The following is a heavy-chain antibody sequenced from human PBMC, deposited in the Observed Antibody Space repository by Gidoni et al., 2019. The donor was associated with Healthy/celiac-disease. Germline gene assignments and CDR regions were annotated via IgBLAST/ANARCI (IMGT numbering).Heavy chain of an antibody. Sequence: QVQLVQSGAAVEKPGASVKVSCKASGYTFTSYAMHWVRQAPGQRLDWMGWFNAGNGNTKYSQKFHGRVTIPRDTSASTAYMELSSLRSEDTAVYYCARDPNGIDVWGQGTTVTVSS. CDR3: ARDPNGIDV. V-gene: IGHV1-3*01. CDR1: GYTFTSYA. J-gene: IGHJ6*02. CDR2: FNAGNGNT.